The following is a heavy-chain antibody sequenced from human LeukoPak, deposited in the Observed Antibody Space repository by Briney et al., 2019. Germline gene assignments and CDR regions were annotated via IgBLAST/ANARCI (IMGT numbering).Heavy chain of an antibody. CDR2: ISSSSSYI. V-gene: IGHV3-21*01. J-gene: IGHJ4*02. Sequence: GGSLRLSCAASGFTSSSYSTNWVRQAPGKGLEWVSSISSSSSYIYYADSVKGRFTISRDNAKNSLYLQMNSLRAEDTAVYYCAREPRDVVGEIDYWGQGTLVTVSS. CDR3: AREPRDVVGEIDY. D-gene: IGHD1-26*01. CDR1: GFTSSSYS.